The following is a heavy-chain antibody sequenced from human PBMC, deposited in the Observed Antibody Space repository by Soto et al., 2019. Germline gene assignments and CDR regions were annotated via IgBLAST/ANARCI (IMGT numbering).Heavy chain of an antibody. Sequence: EVQLVESGGGLVKPEGSLRLSCAASGFTFSRYSMSWVRQAPGKGLEWVSSISSSGSNTYYADSVKGRVTVSRDNVKTSLYLQMNSLRAEDTAVYYCAGRYCTNGVCPFDYWGRGTLVTVSS. D-gene: IGHD2-8*01. CDR2: ISSSGSNT. CDR3: AGRYCTNGVCPFDY. J-gene: IGHJ4*02. CDR1: GFTFSRYS. V-gene: IGHV3-21*01.